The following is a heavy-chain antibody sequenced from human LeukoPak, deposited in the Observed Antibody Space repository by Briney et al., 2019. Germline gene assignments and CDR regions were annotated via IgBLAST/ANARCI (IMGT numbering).Heavy chain of an antibody. CDR2: ISGSGGST. CDR1: GFPFNTYA. D-gene: IGHD2-2*01. Sequence: PGGSLRLSCAASGFPFNTYAMSCVRHPPGKGLDWVSAISGSGGSTYYADSVKGRFTISRDNSKNTLYLQMNSLRAEDTAVYYCAKFGHQLWFDYWGQGTLVTVSS. J-gene: IGHJ5*01. CDR3: AKFGHQLWFDY. V-gene: IGHV3-23*01.